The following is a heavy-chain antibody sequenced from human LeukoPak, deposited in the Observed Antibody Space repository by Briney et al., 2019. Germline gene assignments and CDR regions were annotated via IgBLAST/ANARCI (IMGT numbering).Heavy chain of an antibody. D-gene: IGHD6-13*01. CDR3: ARAYSSSWYDF. J-gene: IGHJ5*01. CDR1: GFTFSSYA. V-gene: IGHV3-23*01. Sequence: GGSLRLSCAASGFTFSSYAMSWVRQAPGKGLEWVSGISSSGSGGSTYYADSVKGRFTISRDNSKITLYLQINSVRAEDTAVYYCARAYSSSWYDFWGQGTLVTVSS. CDR2: ISSSGSGGST.